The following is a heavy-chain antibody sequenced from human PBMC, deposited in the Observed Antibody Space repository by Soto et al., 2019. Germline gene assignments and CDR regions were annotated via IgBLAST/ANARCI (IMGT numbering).Heavy chain of an antibody. V-gene: IGHV3-30-3*01. D-gene: IGHD3-22*01. CDR2: ISYDGSNK. Sequence: RLSCAASGFTFSSYAMHWVRQAPGKGLEWVAVISYDGSNKYYADSVKGRFTISRDNSKNTLYLQMNSLRAEDTAVYYCARTLYYYDSSGYYRDRHDAFDIWGQGTMVTVSS. J-gene: IGHJ3*02. CDR1: GFTFSSYA. CDR3: ARTLYYYDSSGYYRDRHDAFDI.